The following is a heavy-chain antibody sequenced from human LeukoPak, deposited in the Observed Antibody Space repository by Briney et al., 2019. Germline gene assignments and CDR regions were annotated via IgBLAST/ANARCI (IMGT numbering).Heavy chain of an antibody. V-gene: IGHV3-30*18. CDR2: ISYDGSNK. Sequence: GGSLRLSCAASGFTFSSYGMHWVRQAPGKGLEWVAVISYDGSNKYYADSAKGRFTISRDNSKNTLYLQMNSLRAEDTAVYYCAKDHRYYYDSSGPIDSAFDIWGQGTMVTVSS. CDR3: AKDHRYYYDSSGPIDSAFDI. J-gene: IGHJ3*02. CDR1: GFTFSSYG. D-gene: IGHD3-22*01.